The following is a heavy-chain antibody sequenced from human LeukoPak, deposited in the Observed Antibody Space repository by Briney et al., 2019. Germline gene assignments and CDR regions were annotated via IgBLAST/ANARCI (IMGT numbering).Heavy chain of an antibody. V-gene: IGHV3-21*01. Sequence: GGSLRLSCAASGFTFSSYSMNWVRQAPGKGLEWVSSISSSSSYIYYADSVKGRFTISRDNAKNSLYLQMNSLRAEDTAVYYCARDRGSGVYYFDYWGQGTLDTVSS. J-gene: IGHJ4*02. CDR3: ARDRGSGVYYFDY. D-gene: IGHD3-3*01. CDR2: ISSSSSYI. CDR1: GFTFSSYS.